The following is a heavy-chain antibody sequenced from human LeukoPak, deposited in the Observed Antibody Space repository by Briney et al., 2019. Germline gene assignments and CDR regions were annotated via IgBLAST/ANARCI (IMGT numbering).Heavy chain of an antibody. CDR3: ARVVGGYDSEY. J-gene: IGHJ4*02. CDR1: GFTFSSYE. Sequence: GGSLRLSCAASGFTFSSYEMNWVRQAPGKGLEWVSYISSSGSTIYYADSVKGRFTISRDNAKNSLYLQMNSLRAEDTAVYYWARVVGGYDSEYWGQGTLVTVSS. V-gene: IGHV3-48*03. CDR2: ISSSGSTI. D-gene: IGHD5-12*01.